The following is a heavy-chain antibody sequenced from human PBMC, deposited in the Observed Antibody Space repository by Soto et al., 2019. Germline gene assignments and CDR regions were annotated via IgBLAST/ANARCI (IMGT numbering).Heavy chain of an antibody. CDR2: INNSGTT. J-gene: IGHJ5*02. Sequence: SETLSLTCAVYGGSFSGHYWSWVRQSPGKGLEWIGEINNSGTTNYNSSLKSRVSIELDTSKKQFSLRLASVTVADTAVYFCATATVSSFWFDPWGQGTLVTVSS. CDR1: GGSFSGHY. V-gene: IGHV4-34*01. CDR3: ATATVSSFWFDP. D-gene: IGHD4-4*01.